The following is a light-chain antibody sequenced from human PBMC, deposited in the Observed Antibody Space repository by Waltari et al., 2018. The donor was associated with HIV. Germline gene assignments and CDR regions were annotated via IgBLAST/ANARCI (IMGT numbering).Light chain of an antibody. CDR1: SSDVGGYDF. V-gene: IGLV2-14*03. Sequence: QSALTQPAPVSGSPGQSITIPCTGTSSDVGGYDFVPWYHQRPGKAPKLMIYDVSKRPSGVSNRFSGSKSGNTASLTISGLQAEDEADYYCSSYTSSSTPWVFGGGTKLTVL. J-gene: IGLJ3*02. CDR2: DVS. CDR3: SSYTSSSTPWV.